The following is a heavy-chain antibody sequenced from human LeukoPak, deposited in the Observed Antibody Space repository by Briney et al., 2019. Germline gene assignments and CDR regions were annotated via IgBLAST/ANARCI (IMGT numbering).Heavy chain of an antibody. CDR1: GFTFSGSA. CDR2: IRSKANSYAT. CDR3: TTTSDILTGYTPREAYYYYYHMDV. V-gene: IGHV3-73*01. D-gene: IGHD3-9*01. Sequence: PGGSLRLSCAASGFTFSGSAMHWVRQASGKGLEWVGRIRSKANSYATVYAASVKGRLTISRDDSKNTAYLQMSSLKTEDTAVYYCTTTSDILTGYTPREAYYYYYHMDVWGKGTTVTISS. J-gene: IGHJ6*03.